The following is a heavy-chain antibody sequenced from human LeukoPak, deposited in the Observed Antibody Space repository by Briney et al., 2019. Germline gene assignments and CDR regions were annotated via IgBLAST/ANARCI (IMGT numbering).Heavy chain of an antibody. CDR2: IIPIFGTA. J-gene: IGHJ6*02. Sequence: SVKVSCKASGGTFSSYAISWVRQAPGQGLEWMGGIIPIFGTANYAQKFQGRVTITADESTSTAYMELRSLRSEDTAVYYCARGLLRYSNYFHYYYGMDVWGQGTTVTVSS. V-gene: IGHV1-69*13. D-gene: IGHD4-11*01. CDR3: ARGLLRYSNYFHYYYGMDV. CDR1: GGTFSSYA.